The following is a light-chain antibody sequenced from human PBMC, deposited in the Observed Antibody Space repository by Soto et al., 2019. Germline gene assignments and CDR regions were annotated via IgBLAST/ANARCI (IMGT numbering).Light chain of an antibody. CDR2: GAS. J-gene: IGKJ5*01. CDR3: QQRSNWPIT. Sequence: EIVLTQSPGTLSLSPGERATLSCRASQSVSRTYLAWYQQKPGQAPRLLIYGASSRATGIPDRFSGSGPGTEFTLTISRLEPEDFALYYCQQRSNWPITFGQGTRLEI. CDR1: QSVSRTY. V-gene: IGKV3D-20*02.